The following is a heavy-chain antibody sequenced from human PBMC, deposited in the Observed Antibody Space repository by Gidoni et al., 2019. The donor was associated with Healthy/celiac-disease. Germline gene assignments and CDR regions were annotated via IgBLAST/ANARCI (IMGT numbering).Heavy chain of an antibody. CDR2: IYTSGST. V-gene: IGHV4-61*02. D-gene: IGHD4-17*01. CDR1: GGSISSGSDY. Sequence: QVQLQESGLGLVKPSQTLSLTCTVSGGSISSGSDYWSWIRQPAGKGLEWIGRIYTSGSTNYNPSLKRRVTISVDTSKNQFALKLSSVTAADTAVYYGARDNGDYGDCRRDYWGQGTLVTVSS. J-gene: IGHJ4*02. CDR3: ARDNGDYGDCRRDY.